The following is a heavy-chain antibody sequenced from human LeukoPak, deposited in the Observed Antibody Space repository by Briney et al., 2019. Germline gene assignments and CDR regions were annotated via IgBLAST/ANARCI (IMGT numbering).Heavy chain of an antibody. CDR1: GGSISSGGYY. V-gene: IGHV4-31*03. CDR2: TGST. Sequence: SETLSLTCTVSGGSISSGGYYWSWIRQHPGKGLEWIGYTGSTYYNPSLKSRVTMSVDTSKNQFSLKLSSVTAADSAVYFCASAYDTSGYYYGRFDYWGQGALVTVSS. J-gene: IGHJ4*02. D-gene: IGHD3-22*01. CDR3: ASAYDTSGYYYGRFDY.